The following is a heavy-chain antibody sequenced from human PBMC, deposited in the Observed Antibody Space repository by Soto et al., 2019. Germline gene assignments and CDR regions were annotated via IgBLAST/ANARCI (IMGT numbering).Heavy chain of an antibody. CDR1: GNSLPRNG. J-gene: IGHJ2*01. CDR3: ARSGEDWYFDL. CDR2: ISGYNDNT. Sequence: QVQLVQSGAEVKKPGASVKVSCKASGNSLPRNGISWVRQAPGQGLEWMGWISGYNDNTNFAAKGQGRVTMNKEKSTNTAYMELKSLTCADTPFYYCARSGEDWYFDLWGPGTLFTVSS. V-gene: IGHV1-18*01. D-gene: IGHD1-26*01.